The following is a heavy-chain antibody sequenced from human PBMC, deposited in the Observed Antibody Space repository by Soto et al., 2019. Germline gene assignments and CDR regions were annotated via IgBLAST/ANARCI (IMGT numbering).Heavy chain of an antibody. CDR1: GFTVSSNY. V-gene: IGHV3-53*02. CDR2: IYSGGST. Sequence: EVQLVETGGGLIQPGGSLRLSCAASGFTVSSNYMSWVRQAPGKGLEWVSVIYSGGSTYYADSVKGRFTISRHNSKNTLYLQMNSLRAEDTAVYYCARVRVVPAASYYFDYWGQGTLVTVSS. J-gene: IGHJ4*02. CDR3: ARVRVVPAASYYFDY. D-gene: IGHD2-2*01.